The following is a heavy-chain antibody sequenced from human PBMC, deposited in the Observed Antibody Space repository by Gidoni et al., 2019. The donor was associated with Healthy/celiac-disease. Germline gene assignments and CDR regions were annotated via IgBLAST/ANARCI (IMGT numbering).Heavy chain of an antibody. D-gene: IGHD6-19*01. CDR1: GFTFSSYE. J-gene: IGHJ4*02. Sequence: EVQLVESGGGLVQPGGSLRLSCAASGFTFSSYEMNWVRQAPGKGLEWVSYISSSGSTIYYADSVKGRFTISRDNAKNSLYLQMNSLRAEDTAVYYCARVQAVAGPGNDYWGQGTLVTVSS. CDR2: ISSSGSTI. CDR3: ARVQAVAGPGNDY. V-gene: IGHV3-48*03.